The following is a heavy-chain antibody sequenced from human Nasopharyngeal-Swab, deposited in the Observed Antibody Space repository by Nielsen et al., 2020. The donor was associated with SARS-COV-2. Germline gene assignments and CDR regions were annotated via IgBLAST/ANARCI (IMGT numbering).Heavy chain of an antibody. V-gene: IGHV1-69*10. Sequence: SVTVSCKASGGTFSSYAISWVRQAPGQGLEWMGGIIPILGIANYAQKFQGRVTITADKSTSTAYMELSSLRSEDTAVYYCARGLGDDILTGYSMDVWGQGTTVTVSS. D-gene: IGHD3-9*01. J-gene: IGHJ6*02. CDR2: IIPILGIA. CDR3: ARGLGDDILTGYSMDV. CDR1: GGTFSSYA.